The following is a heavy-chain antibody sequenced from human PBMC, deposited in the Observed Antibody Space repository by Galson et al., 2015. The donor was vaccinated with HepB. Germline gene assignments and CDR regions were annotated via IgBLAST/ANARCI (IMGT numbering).Heavy chain of an antibody. V-gene: IGHV3-74*01. Sequence: SLRLSCAASGFTFSNHWMHWVRQAPGKGLVWVSRINSDANTTNYADSVKGRFTISRDNAKNTLYLQMNSLRAEDTAVYYCARATTGRFDYWSQGSLVTVSS. CDR3: ARATTGRFDY. J-gene: IGHJ4*02. D-gene: IGHD1-1*01. CDR2: INSDANTT. CDR1: GFTFSNHW.